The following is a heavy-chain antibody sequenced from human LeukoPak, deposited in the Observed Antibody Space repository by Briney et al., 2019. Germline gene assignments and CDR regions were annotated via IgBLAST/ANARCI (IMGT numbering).Heavy chain of an antibody. CDR2: IWYDGSNK. CDR1: GFAFSDYW. CDR3: ARDQAARGYSYGSLNYGMDV. Sequence: PGGSLRLSCVASGFAFSDYWMNWVRQAPGKGLEWVAVIWYDGSNKYYADSVKGRFTISRDNSKNTLYLQMNSLRAEDTAVYYCARDQAARGYSYGSLNYGMDVWGQGTTVTVSS. J-gene: IGHJ6*02. V-gene: IGHV3-33*08. D-gene: IGHD5-18*01.